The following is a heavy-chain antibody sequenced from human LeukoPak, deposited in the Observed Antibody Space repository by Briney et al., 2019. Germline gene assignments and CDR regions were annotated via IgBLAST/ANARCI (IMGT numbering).Heavy chain of an antibody. CDR3: ARVVKKGFDY. V-gene: IGHV3-30-3*01. J-gene: IGHJ4*02. Sequence: GGSLRLSCAASGFTFSSYAMHWVRQAPGKGLEWVAVISYDGSNKYYADSVKGRFTISRDNSKNTQYLQMNSRRAEDTAVYYCARVVKKGFDYWGQGTLVTVSS. CDR2: ISYDGSNK. D-gene: IGHD2-21*01. CDR1: GFTFSSYA.